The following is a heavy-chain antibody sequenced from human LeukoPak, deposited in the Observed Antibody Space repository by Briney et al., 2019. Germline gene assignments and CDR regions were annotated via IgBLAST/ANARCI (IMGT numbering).Heavy chain of an antibody. D-gene: IGHD3-22*01. CDR1: GFTFSSYS. CDR2: INSDSSLM. Sequence: PGGSLRLSCAASGFTFSSYSMNWVRQAPGKGLEWVSSINSDSSLMFYAESVKGRFTISRDNARNSLYLQMNSLRAEDTAVYYCIRDLFDYYSLDYWGQGAVVTVSS. V-gene: IGHV3-21*01. J-gene: IGHJ4*02. CDR3: IRDLFDYYSLDY.